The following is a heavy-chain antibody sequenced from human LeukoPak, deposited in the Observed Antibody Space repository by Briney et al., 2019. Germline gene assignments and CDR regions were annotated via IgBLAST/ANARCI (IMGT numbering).Heavy chain of an antibody. CDR2: ISGSGGST. V-gene: IGHV3-23*01. CDR3: AKGGSFSSSWYGYYFDY. CDR1: GFTFSSYA. J-gene: IGHJ4*02. D-gene: IGHD6-13*01. Sequence: QAGGSLRLSCAASGFTFSSYAMSWVRQAPGKGLEWVSAISGSGGSTYYADSVKGRFTISRDNSKNTLYLQMNSLRAEDTAVYYCAKGGSFSSSWYGYYFDYWGQGTLVTVSS.